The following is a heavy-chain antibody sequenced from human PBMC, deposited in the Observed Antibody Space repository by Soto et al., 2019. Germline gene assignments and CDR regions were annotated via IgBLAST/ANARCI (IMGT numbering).Heavy chain of an antibody. J-gene: IGHJ4*02. Sequence: QVQLVQSGAEVKKPGASVKVSCKASGYTFTSYYMHWVRQAPGQGLEWMGIINPSGGSTSYAQKFQGRVTMTRDTSTSTVYRELSSLRSEDTAVYYCARGGGEDTGGDAGFGYWGQGTLVTVSS. V-gene: IGHV1-46*01. CDR3: ARGGGEDTGGDAGFGY. D-gene: IGHD3-16*01. CDR1: GYTFTSYY. CDR2: INPSGGST.